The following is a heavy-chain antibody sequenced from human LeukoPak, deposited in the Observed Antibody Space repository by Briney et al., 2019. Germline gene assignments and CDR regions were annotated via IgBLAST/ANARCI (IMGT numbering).Heavy chain of an antibody. CDR3: ARGFYGSGSYYKSPFDC. V-gene: IGHV4-59*01. Sequence: PSETLSLTCTVSGGSISSYYWSWIRQPPGKGLEWIGYIYYSGSTNYNAFLKSRVSISVDTSKNQFSLRLSSVTAADTAVYYCARGFYGSGSYYKSPFDCWGQGTLVTVSS. CDR2: IYYSGST. D-gene: IGHD3-10*01. J-gene: IGHJ4*02. CDR1: GGSISSYY.